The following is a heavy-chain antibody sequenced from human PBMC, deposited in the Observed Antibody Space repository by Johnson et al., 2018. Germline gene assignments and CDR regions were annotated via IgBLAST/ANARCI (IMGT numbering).Heavy chain of an antibody. Sequence: QVQLVQSGGGVVQPGRSLRLSYAASGFTLSTYGMHWVRQAPGKGLEWVTFISYDGNNKQYGDALKGRFTISSDNAKNTGYLQMKTLVPEDTSTYYCGKDPHRLVLMAYARMDAWGLGTSVIVSS. CDR3: GKDPHRLVLMAYARMDA. J-gene: IGHJ6*02. D-gene: IGHD2-8*01. CDR2: ISYDGNNK. V-gene: IGHV3-30*18. CDR1: GFTLSTYG.